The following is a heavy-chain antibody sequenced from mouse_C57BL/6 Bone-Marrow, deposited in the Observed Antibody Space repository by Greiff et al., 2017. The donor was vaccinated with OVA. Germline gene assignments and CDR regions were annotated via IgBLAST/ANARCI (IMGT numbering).Heavy chain of an antibody. CDR2: IYPGSGNT. CDR1: GYTFTSYW. V-gene: IGHV1-55*01. Sequence: VKLQQPGAELVKPGASVKMSCKASGYTFTSYWITWVKQRPGQGLEWIGDIYPGSGNTNYNEKFKSKATLTVDTSSSTAYMQLSSLTSEDSAVYYCSYYYGSSPAWFAYWGQGTLVTVSA. CDR3: SYYYGSSPAWFAY. J-gene: IGHJ3*01. D-gene: IGHD1-1*01.